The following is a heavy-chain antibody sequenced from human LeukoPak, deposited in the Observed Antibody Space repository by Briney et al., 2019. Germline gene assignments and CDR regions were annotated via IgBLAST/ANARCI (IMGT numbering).Heavy chain of an antibody. Sequence: SETLSLTCTVSGGSISSYYWNWIRQPPGKGLEWIGYMYYSGSTNYNPSLKSRVTISVDTSKNQFSLKLSSVTAADTAVYYCARGRDGYNPFDHWGQGTLVTVSS. CDR2: MYYSGST. V-gene: IGHV4-59*01. CDR3: ARGRDGYNPFDH. J-gene: IGHJ4*02. D-gene: IGHD5-24*01. CDR1: GGSISSYY.